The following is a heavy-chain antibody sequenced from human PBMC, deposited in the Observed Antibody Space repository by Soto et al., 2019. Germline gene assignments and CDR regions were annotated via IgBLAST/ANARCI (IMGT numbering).Heavy chain of an antibody. Sequence: QITLKESGPPLVKPTQTLTLTCTFSGFSLTTSGVGVGWIRQPPGKALEWLALIYWDDDKRYSPSLKSRLTITKDTYKNQVVLTMTNMDPVDTATYYCSHTQTGTSYWYFDLWGRGTLVTVSS. J-gene: IGHJ2*01. CDR1: GFSLTTSGVG. CDR2: IYWDDDK. V-gene: IGHV2-5*02. CDR3: SHTQTGTSYWYFDL.